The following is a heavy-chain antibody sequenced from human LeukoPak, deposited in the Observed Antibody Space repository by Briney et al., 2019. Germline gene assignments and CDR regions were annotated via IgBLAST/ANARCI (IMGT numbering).Heavy chain of an antibody. CDR1: GFTVSSNY. D-gene: IGHD5-18*01. CDR3: ARGPIQLWSEYYFDY. V-gene: IGHV3-66*02. CDR2: IYSGGST. Sequence: PGRSLRLSCAASGFTVSSNYMSWVRQAPGKGLEWVSVIYSGGSTYYADSVKGRFTISRDNSKNTLYLQMNSLRAEDTAVYYCARGPIQLWSEYYFDYWGQGTLVTVSS. J-gene: IGHJ4*02.